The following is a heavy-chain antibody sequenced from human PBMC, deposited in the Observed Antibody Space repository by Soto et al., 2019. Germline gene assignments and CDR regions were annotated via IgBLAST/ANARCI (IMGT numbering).Heavy chain of an antibody. Sequence: AASVKVSCKASGYTFTGYYMHWVRQAPGQGLEWMGWINPKSGGTSTAQKFQGWVTMTTDTSISTASMELTRLTSDDTAIYYCARGDSTDCSNGVCSFFYNHDMDVWGQGTTVTVSS. CDR1: GYTFTGYY. CDR2: INPKSGGT. D-gene: IGHD2-8*01. J-gene: IGHJ6*02. CDR3: ARGDSTDCSNGVCSFFYNHDMDV. V-gene: IGHV1-2*04.